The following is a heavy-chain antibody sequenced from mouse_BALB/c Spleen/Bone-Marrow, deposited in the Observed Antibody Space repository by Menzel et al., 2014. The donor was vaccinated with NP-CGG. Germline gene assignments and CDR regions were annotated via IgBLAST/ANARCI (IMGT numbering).Heavy chain of an antibody. CDR3: TRDDYGY. D-gene: IGHD2-4*01. CDR1: GYSFTSYW. Sequence: QVQLQQPGAELVKPGASVQMSCKASGYSFTSYWMHWVKQRPRQALVWLGTIDLSYSYTCYTQKFRVKATLTVDPSSSTAYMQHSSLTSAEPAVYYGTRDDYGYRGQGTTLTGSS. V-gene: IGHV1S127*01. J-gene: IGHJ2*01. CDR2: IDLSYSYT.